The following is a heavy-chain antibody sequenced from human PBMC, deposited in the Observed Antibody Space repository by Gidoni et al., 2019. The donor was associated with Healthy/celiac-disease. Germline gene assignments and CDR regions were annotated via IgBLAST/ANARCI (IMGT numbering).Heavy chain of an antibody. Sequence: QVQLQESGPGLVKPSETLSLTCTVSGGSISSYYWSWSRQPAGKGLEWIGRIYTSGSTNYNPSLKSRVTMSVDTSKNQFSLKLSSVTAADTAVYYCARDLSTSSGWKVYNWFDPWGQGTLVTVSS. J-gene: IGHJ5*02. CDR1: GGSISSYY. D-gene: IGHD6-19*01. V-gene: IGHV4-4*07. CDR2: IYTSGST. CDR3: ARDLSTSSGWKVYNWFDP.